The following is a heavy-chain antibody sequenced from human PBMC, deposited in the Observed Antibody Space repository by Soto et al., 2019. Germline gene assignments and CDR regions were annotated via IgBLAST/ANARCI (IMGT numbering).Heavy chain of an antibody. CDR3: TTVGRYFDWAFDN. CDR2: IKTKSEGVTT. CDR1: GFSFINAW. V-gene: IGHV3-15*01. D-gene: IGHD3-9*01. J-gene: IGHJ4*02. Sequence: AGGSLRLSCEASGFSFINAWMTWVRQAPGKGLEWLGRIKTKSEGVTTDYAAPVKGRFIISRDDSKSTLYLQMNSLKTEDTAVYYCTTVGRYFDWAFDNWGQGTLVTVSS.